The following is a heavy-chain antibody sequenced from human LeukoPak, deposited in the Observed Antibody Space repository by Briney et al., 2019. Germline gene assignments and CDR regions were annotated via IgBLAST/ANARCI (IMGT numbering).Heavy chain of an antibody. Sequence: PGRSLRLSCAASGFTFSSYAMHWVRQAPGKGLQWVAVISKDGTNKYYADSVKGRFTISRDSSKNTLYLQMNSLRAEDTAIYFCAKRGVNYGMDVWGQGTTVTVSS. CDR1: GFTFSSYA. J-gene: IGHJ6*02. D-gene: IGHD3-10*01. CDR3: AKRGVNYGMDV. V-gene: IGHV3-30*18. CDR2: ISKDGTNK.